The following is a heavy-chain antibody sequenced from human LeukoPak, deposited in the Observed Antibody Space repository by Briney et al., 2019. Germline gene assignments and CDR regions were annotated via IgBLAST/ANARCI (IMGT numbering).Heavy chain of an antibody. D-gene: IGHD2-2*01. CDR1: GYTFTDYY. CDR3: ARANFLYCSSSTCLFDY. CDR2: INPNDGGT. J-gene: IGHJ4*02. V-gene: IGHV1-2*02. Sequence: ASVKVSCKASGYTFTDYYMHWVRQAPGQGFEWMGWINPNDGGTNYAQKSQGRVTMTRDTSISTAHMEVSRLRSDDTDVYYCARANFLYCSSSTCLFDYWGKGALVTV.